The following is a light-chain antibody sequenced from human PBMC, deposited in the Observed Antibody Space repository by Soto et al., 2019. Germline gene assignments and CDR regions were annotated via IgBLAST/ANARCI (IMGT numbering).Light chain of an antibody. J-gene: IGKJ4*01. V-gene: IGKV3-11*01. Sequence: EIVLTQSPANLSLSPGERATLSCRASQSVSSYLAWYQQKPGQAPRLLIYDASNRATGIPARFSGSGSGTDFTLTISSLEPEDFAVYYCQQRSNWPPKRLTFGGGTKVEIK. CDR3: QQRSNWPPKRLT. CDR2: DAS. CDR1: QSVSSY.